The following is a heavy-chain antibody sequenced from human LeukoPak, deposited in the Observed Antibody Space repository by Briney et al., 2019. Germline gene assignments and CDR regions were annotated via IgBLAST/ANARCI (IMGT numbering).Heavy chain of an antibody. D-gene: IGHD2-21*02. Sequence: SVKVSFKSSGGTFSSYAISWVRQAPGQGLEWMGRIIPILGIANYEQKFQGRVTITADKSTSTAYMGLSSLRSEDTAVYYCATLTGSYCGGDCDDAFDIWGQGTMVTVSS. CDR3: ATLTGSYCGGDCDDAFDI. J-gene: IGHJ3*02. V-gene: IGHV1-69*04. CDR1: GGTFSSYA. CDR2: IIPILGIA.